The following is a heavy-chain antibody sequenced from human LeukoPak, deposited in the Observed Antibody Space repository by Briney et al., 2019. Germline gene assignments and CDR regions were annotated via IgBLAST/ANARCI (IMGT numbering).Heavy chain of an antibody. CDR1: GYTFTGYY. CDR2: INPNIGGT. V-gene: IGHV1-2*02. J-gene: IGHJ4*02. D-gene: IGHD4-23*01. CDR3: ARGDYGGNSDY. Sequence: GASVKVSCKASGYTFTGYYMHWVRQAPGQGLEWMGWINPNIGGTNYAQNFQGRVTMTRDTSISTAYMELSRLRSDDTAVYYCARGDYGGNSDYWGQGTLVTVSS.